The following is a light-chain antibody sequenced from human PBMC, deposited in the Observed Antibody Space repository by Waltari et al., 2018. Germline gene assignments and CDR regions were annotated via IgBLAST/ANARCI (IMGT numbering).Light chain of an antibody. J-gene: IGKJ4*01. CDR2: AAS. CDR1: LGINTW. CDR3: QQANSFPLT. V-gene: IGKV1D-12*01. Sequence: TFRASLGINTWLAWYQQKPGKAPKLLIYAASSLHSGVPSRFGGSGSGTDFTLTIDSLQAEDFATYYCQQANSFPLTFGGGTKVEI.